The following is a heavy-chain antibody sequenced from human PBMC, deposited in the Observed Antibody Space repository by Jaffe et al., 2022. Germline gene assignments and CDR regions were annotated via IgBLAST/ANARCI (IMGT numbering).Heavy chain of an antibody. CDR1: GFTFSSYG. V-gene: IGHV3-30*02. CDR3: AKDYLEISSGYGVFNY. CDR2: IRYDGSNK. D-gene: IGHD3-22*01. Sequence: QVQLVESGGGVVQPGGSLRLSCAASGFTFSSYGMHWVRQAPGKGLEWVAFIRYDGSNKYYADSVKGRFTISRDNSKNTLYLQMNSLRAEDTAVYYCAKDYLEISSGYGVFNYWGQGTLVTVSS. J-gene: IGHJ4*02.